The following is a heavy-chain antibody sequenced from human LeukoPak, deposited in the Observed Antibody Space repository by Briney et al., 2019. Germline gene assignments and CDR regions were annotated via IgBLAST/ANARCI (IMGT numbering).Heavy chain of an antibody. CDR1: GGSFSGYY. V-gene: IGHV4-34*01. CDR2: INHSGST. Sequence: SETLSLTCAVYGGSFSGYYWSWVRQPPGKGLEWIGEINHSGSTNYNPSLKSRVTISVDTSENQFSLKLSSVTAADTAVYYCARDRLQLQSWGQGTLVTVSS. D-gene: IGHD5-24*01. J-gene: IGHJ5*02. CDR3: ARDRLQLQS.